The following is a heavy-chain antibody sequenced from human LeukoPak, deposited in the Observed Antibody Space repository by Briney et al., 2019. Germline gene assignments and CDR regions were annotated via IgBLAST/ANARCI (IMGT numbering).Heavy chain of an antibody. V-gene: IGHV1-2*06. J-gene: IGHJ4*02. CDR2: INPNSGGT. CDR3: ARDVYSGSYTTEGGADY. CDR1: GYTFTGYY. D-gene: IGHD1-26*01. Sequence: ASVKASCKASGYTFTGYYMHWVRQAPGQGLEWMGRINPNSGGTNYAQKFQGRVTMTRDTSISTAYMELSRLRSDDTAVYYCARDVYSGSYTTEGGADYWGQGTLVTVSS.